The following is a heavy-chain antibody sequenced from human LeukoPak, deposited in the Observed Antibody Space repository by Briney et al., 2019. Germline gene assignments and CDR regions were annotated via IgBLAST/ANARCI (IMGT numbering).Heavy chain of an antibody. D-gene: IGHD5-24*01. CDR2: IYISGST. J-gene: IGHJ4*02. CDR1: GGSISSYY. V-gene: IGHV4-4*09. Sequence: SETLSLTCTVSGGSISSYYWSWIRQPPAKGLEWIGYIYISGSTNYNPSLKSRVTISVDTSKNQFSLKLSSVTAADTAVYYCARHGRDGYKSEDYFDYWGQGTLVTVSS. CDR3: ARHGRDGYKSEDYFDY.